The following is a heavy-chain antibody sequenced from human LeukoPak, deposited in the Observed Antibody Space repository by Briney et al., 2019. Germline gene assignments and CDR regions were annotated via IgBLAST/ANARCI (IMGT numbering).Heavy chain of an antibody. D-gene: IGHD3-22*01. CDR3: ASTTYYYDSSGYIPALDY. J-gene: IGHJ4*02. V-gene: IGHV1-69*05. Sequence: SVKLSCKASGGTFSSYAISWVRQAPGQGLEWMGRIIPIFGTANYAQKFQGRVTITTDESTSTAYMELSSLRSEDTAVYYCASTTYYYDSSGYIPALDYWGQGTLVTVSS. CDR1: GGTFSSYA. CDR2: IIPIFGTA.